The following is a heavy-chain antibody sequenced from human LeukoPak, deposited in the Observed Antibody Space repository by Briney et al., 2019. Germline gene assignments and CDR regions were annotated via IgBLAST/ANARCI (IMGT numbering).Heavy chain of an antibody. CDR1: GGSISSGGYS. J-gene: IGHJ4*02. CDR3: ARENYYDSSGYTGNFDY. Sequence: PSETLSLTCAVSGGSISSGGYSWSWIRQPQGKGLEWIGYIYHSGSTYYNPSLKSRVTISVDRSKNQFSLKLSSVTAADTAVYYCARENYYDSSGYTGNFDYWGQGTLVTVSS. V-gene: IGHV4-30-2*01. CDR2: IYHSGST. D-gene: IGHD3-22*01.